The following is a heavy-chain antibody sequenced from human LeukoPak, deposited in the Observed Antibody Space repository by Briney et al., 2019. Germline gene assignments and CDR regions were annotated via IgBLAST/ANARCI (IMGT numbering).Heavy chain of an antibody. CDR1: GFTFSSYA. D-gene: IGHD6-19*01. CDR3: AKDQGIAVAGGFDY. J-gene: IGHJ4*02. V-gene: IGHV3-23*01. Sequence: SGGSLRLSCAASGFTFSSYAMSRVRQAPGKGLEWVSAISGSGGSTYYADSVKGRFTISRDNSKNTLYLQMNSLRAEDTAVYYCAKDQGIAVAGGFDYWGQGTLVTVSS. CDR2: ISGSGGST.